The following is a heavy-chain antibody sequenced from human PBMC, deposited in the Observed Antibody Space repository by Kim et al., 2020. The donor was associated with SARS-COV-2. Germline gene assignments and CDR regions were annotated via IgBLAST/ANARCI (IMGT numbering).Heavy chain of an antibody. V-gene: IGHV3-23*01. J-gene: IGHJ4*02. Sequence: VKGRLTISRDNSKNTLYLQMNSLRAEDTAVYYCAKEGGLVVVTAIRYFDYWGQGTLVTVSS. CDR3: AKEGGLVVVTAIRYFDY. D-gene: IGHD2-21*02.